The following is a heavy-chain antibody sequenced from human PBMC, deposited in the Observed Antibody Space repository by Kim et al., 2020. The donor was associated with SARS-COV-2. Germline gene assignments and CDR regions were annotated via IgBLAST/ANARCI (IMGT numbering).Heavy chain of an antibody. J-gene: IGHJ4*02. V-gene: IGHV3-30*04. Sequence: GGSLRLSCAASGFTFSSYAMHWVRQAPGKGLEWVAVISYDGSNKYYADSVKGRFTISRDNSKNTLYLQMNSLRAEDTAVYYCARGRLLHYDSSRVPGLDYWGQGTLVTVSS. CDR2: ISYDGSNK. CDR3: ARGRLLHYDSSRVPGLDY. D-gene: IGHD3-22*01. CDR1: GFTFSSYA.